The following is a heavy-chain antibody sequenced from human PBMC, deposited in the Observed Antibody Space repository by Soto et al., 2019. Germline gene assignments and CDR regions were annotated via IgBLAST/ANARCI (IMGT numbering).Heavy chain of an antibody. D-gene: IGHD2-15*01. CDR1: GGSFSGYY. CDR2: INHSGST. CDR3: ARGAAVVAQSMISGFCFDY. J-gene: IGHJ4*02. Sequence: SETLSLTCAVYGGSFSGYYWSWIRQPPGKGLEWIGEINHSGSTNYNPSLKSRVTISVDTSKNQFSLKLSSVTAADTAVYYCARGAAVVAQSMISGFCFDYWGQGTLVTVYS. V-gene: IGHV4-34*01.